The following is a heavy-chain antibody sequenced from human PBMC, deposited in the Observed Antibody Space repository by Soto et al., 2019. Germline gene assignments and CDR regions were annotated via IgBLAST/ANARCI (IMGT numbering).Heavy chain of an antibody. V-gene: IGHV4-4*07. CDR2: VYATGTT. J-gene: IGHJ5*02. CDR1: GGSISKFY. Sequence: ETLSLTCNVSGGSISKFYWAWIRKTAGNGLEWMGRVYATGTTDYNPSLRSRVAMSVDISKKTFSLRLRSVTGAESGVYYCVRDGSKSLRNWFDPWGQGILVTVSS. CDR3: VRDGSKSLRNWFDP.